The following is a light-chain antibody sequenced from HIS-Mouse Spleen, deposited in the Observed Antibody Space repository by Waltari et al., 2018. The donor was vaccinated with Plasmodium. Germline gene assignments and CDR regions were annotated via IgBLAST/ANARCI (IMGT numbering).Light chain of an antibody. CDR3: QSADSSGTPNWV. CDR1: ALPKQY. J-gene: IGLJ3*02. V-gene: IGLV3-25*03. CDR2: KDR. Sequence: SYELTQPPSVSVSPGQTARITCPGDALPKQYAYWSQQKPGQAPVLVIYKDRERPSGIPERFSGSSSGTTVTLTISGVQAEDEADYYCQSADSSGTPNWVFGGGTKLTVL.